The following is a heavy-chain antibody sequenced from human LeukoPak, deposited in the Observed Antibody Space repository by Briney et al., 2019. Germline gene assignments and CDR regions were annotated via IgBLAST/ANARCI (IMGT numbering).Heavy chain of an antibody. CDR3: VKDHWGVPAAMLIFLDAFDI. CDR1: GFTFSSYA. CDR2: ISSNGGST. V-gene: IGHV3-64D*06. Sequence: HPGGSLRLSCAASGFTFSSYAMHWVRQAPGKGLEYVSAISSNGGSTYYADSVKGRFTISRDNSKNTLYLQMSSLRAEDTAVYYCVKDHWGVPAAMLIFLDAFDIWGQGTMVTVSS. D-gene: IGHD2-2*01. J-gene: IGHJ3*02.